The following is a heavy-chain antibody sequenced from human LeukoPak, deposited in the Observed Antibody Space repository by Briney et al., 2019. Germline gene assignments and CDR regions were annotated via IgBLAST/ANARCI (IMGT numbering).Heavy chain of an antibody. CDR2: ISYDGSSK. D-gene: IGHD1-26*01. CDR1: GFTFSSYG. CDR3: AREIVGAIKSYFDY. Sequence: PGGSLRLSCAASGFTFSSYGMHWVRQAPGKGLEWVAVISYDGSSKYYADSVKGRFTISRDNSKNTLYLQMNSLRAEDTAVYYCAREIVGAIKSYFDYWGQGTLVTASS. J-gene: IGHJ4*02. V-gene: IGHV3-30*03.